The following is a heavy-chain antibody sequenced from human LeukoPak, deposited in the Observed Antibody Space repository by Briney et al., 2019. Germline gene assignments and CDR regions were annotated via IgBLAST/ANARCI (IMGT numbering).Heavy chain of an antibody. J-gene: IGHJ4*02. CDR3: ARDNLDGSSWELDY. CDR1: GYTFTGYY. D-gene: IGHD6-13*01. V-gene: IGHV1-2*02. Sequence: ASVKLSCKASGYTFTGYYMHWVRRAPGQGLEWMGWINPHSGDTNYAQKFQGRVTMTRDTSISTAYMELSRLRSDDTAVYYCARDNLDGSSWELDYWGQGTLVTVSS. CDR2: INPHSGDT.